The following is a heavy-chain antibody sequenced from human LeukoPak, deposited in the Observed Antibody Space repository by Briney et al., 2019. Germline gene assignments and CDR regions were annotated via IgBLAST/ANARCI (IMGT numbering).Heavy chain of an antibody. V-gene: IGHV1-24*01. CDR3: ASLYTAMVRGAFDI. D-gene: IGHD5-18*01. CDR2: FDPEDGET. Sequence: ASVKVSCKVSGYTLTELSMHWVRQAPGKGLEWMGGFDPEDGETIYAQKFQGRVTMTEDTSTDTAYMELSSLRSEDTAVYYCASLYTAMVRGAFDIWGQGTMVTVPS. J-gene: IGHJ3*02. CDR1: GYTLTELS.